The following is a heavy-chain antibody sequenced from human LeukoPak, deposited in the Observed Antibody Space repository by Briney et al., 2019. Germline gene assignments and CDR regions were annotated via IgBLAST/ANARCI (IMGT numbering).Heavy chain of an antibody. J-gene: IGHJ4*02. CDR3: AKDRSCTNDICHGDFDY. Sequence: GGSLRLSCAAPGSTFSSYAVSWVRQAPGKGLEWVSSISGSGGSTYSADSVKGRFTISRDNSKNTLYLQMNSLRAEDTALYYCAKDRSCTNDICHGDFDYWGQGTLVTVSS. CDR1: GSTFSSYA. V-gene: IGHV3-23*01. D-gene: IGHD2-8*01. CDR2: ISGSGGST.